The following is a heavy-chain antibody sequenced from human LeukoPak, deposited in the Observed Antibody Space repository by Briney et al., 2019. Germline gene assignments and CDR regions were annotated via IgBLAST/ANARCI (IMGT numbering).Heavy chain of an antibody. CDR2: IIPIFGTA. J-gene: IGHJ5*02. Sequence: GASVKVSCKASVGTFSSYAISWVRQAPGQGLEWVGGIIPIFGTANYAQKFQGRITITADEPTSTAYMELRSLRSDDTAVYYCARDRHPPVVPAAIWFDPWGQGTLVTVSS. D-gene: IGHD2-2*01. CDR1: VGTFSSYA. CDR3: ARDRHPPVVPAAIWFDP. V-gene: IGHV1-69*13.